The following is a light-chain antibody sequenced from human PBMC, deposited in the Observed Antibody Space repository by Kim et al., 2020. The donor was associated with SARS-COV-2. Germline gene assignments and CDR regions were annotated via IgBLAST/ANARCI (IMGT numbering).Light chain of an antibody. CDR2: DAS. CDR3: QQRSNWHPLT. J-gene: IGKJ4*01. CDR1: QSVSSY. Sequence: SPGERATPSCRASQSVSSYLAWYQQKPGQAPRLLIYDASNRATGIPARFSGSGPGTDFTLTISSLEPEDFAVYYCQQRSNWHPLTFGGGTKVDIK. V-gene: IGKV3D-11*02.